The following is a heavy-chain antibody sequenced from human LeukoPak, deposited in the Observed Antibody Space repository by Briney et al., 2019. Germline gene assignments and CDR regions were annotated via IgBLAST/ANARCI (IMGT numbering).Heavy chain of an antibody. CDR3: ATITMVRGVISHY. D-gene: IGHD3-10*01. V-gene: IGHV4-39*07. CDR2: IYYSGST. J-gene: IGHJ4*02. Sequence: SETLSLTCTVSGGSISSSSYYWGWIRQPPGKGLEWIGSIYYSGSTYYNPSLKSRVTISVDTSKNQFSLKLSSVTAADTAVYYCATITMVRGVISHYWGQGTLVTVSS. CDR1: GGSISSSSYY.